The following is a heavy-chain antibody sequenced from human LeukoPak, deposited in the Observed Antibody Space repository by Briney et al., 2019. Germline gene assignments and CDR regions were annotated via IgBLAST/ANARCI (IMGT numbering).Heavy chain of an antibody. D-gene: IGHD2-21*02. J-gene: IGHJ3*02. CDR2: IIPIFGTA. CDR3: AREVTPFDAFDI. V-gene: IGHV1-69*05. Sequence: SVKVSCKASGGTFSSYAISWVRQAPGQGLEWMGRIIPIFGTANYAQKFQGRVTITTDESTSTACMELSSLRSEDTAVYYCAREVTPFDAFDIWGLGTMVTVSS. CDR1: GGTFSSYA.